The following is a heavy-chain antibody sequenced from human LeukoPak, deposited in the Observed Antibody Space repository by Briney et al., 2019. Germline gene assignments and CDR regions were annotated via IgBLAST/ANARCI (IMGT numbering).Heavy chain of an antibody. Sequence: GGSLRLSCAASGFTFSGYALTWVRQAPGKGLEWVSSITGSGDYTYYIDSVKGRFTISRDNSKNILYLQMNSLRGEDTALYYCAKDGLYYDGSAHVYYFDYWGQGTLVAVSS. V-gene: IGHV3-23*01. CDR1: GFTFSGYA. J-gene: IGHJ4*02. CDR2: ITGSGDYT. D-gene: IGHD3-22*01. CDR3: AKDGLYYDGSAHVYYFDY.